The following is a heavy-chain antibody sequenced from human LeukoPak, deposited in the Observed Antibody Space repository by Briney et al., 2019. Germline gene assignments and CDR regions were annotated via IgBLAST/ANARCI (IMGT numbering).Heavy chain of an antibody. D-gene: IGHD3-16*02. V-gene: IGHV4-38-2*02. CDR2: IYHSGST. CDR3: ARDRVTFGGVIGGYDAFDI. Sequence: PSETLSLTCTVSGYSISSGYYWGWIRQPPGKGLEWIGSIYHSGSTYYNPSLKSRVTISVDTSKNQFSLKLSSVTAADTAVYYCARDRVTFGGVIGGYDAFDIWGQGTMVTVSS. J-gene: IGHJ3*02. CDR1: GYSISSGYY.